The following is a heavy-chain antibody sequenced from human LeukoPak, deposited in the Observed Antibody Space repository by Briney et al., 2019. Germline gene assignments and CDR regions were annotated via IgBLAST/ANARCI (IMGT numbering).Heavy chain of an antibody. CDR3: AKASERSRYYYDSSGSLGAFDI. V-gene: IGHV3-23*01. Sequence: GGSLRLSCAASGFTFSSYAMSWVRQAPGKGLEWVSAISGSGGSTYYADSVKGRFTISRDNSKNTLYLQMNSLRAEDTAVYYCAKASERSRYYYDSSGSLGAFDIWGQGTMVTVSS. CDR2: ISGSGGST. J-gene: IGHJ3*02. CDR1: GFTFSSYA. D-gene: IGHD3-22*01.